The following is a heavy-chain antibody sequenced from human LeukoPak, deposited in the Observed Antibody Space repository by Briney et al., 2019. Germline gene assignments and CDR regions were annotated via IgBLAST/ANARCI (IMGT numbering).Heavy chain of an antibody. Sequence: SETLSLTCAVYGGSFSGYYWSWIRQPPGEGLEWIGYIYYSGSTNYNPSLKSRVTISVDTSKNQFSLKLSSVTAADTAVYYCARTYGVYYYYCMDVWGKGTTVTISS. CDR3: ARTYGVYYYYCMDV. J-gene: IGHJ6*03. CDR1: GGSFSGYY. CDR2: IYYSGST. V-gene: IGHV4-59*08. D-gene: IGHD4-17*01.